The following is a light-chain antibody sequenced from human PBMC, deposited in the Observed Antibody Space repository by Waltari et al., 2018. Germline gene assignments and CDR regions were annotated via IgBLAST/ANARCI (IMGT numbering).Light chain of an antibody. Sequence: EIVMTQSPATLSVSPGERATLACRASQSVSSNLAWYQQKPGQPLRLLIFAASRRATGIPARFSGSGSGTEFTLTISSLQSEDFAVYYCQQYNNWPPYTFGQGTKLEIK. CDR2: AAS. CDR3: QQYNNWPPYT. CDR1: QSVSSN. J-gene: IGKJ2*01. V-gene: IGKV3-15*01.